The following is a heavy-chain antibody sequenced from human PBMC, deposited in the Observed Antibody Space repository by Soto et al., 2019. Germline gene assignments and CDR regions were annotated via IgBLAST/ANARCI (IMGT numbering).Heavy chain of an antibody. CDR3: ARGAFSNYYVDY. J-gene: IGHJ4*02. D-gene: IGHD4-4*01. Sequence: EVQLVGSGGGLVQPGGSLRLSCAASGFTFSRDWMLWVRQAPGKGLVWVSRIKYDGSSTNYADSVKGRFTISRDNAKNTVYLQMNSLRDEDTAVYYCARGAFSNYYVDYWGQGTLVTVAS. CDR1: GFTFSRDW. V-gene: IGHV3-74*01. CDR2: IKYDGSST.